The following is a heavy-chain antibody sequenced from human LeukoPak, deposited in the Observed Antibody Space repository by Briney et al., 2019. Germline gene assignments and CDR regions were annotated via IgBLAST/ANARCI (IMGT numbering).Heavy chain of an antibody. J-gene: IGHJ6*03. Sequence: PGGSLRLSCAASGFTFSSYSMNWVRQAPGKRLEWVSYISSSSSTIYYADSVKGRFTISRDNAKNSLYLQMNSLRAEDTAVYYCARADYDFWSRYYYMDVWGKGTTVTVSS. D-gene: IGHD3-3*01. CDR2: ISSSSSTI. CDR1: GFTFSSYS. V-gene: IGHV3-48*01. CDR3: ARADYDFWSRYYYMDV.